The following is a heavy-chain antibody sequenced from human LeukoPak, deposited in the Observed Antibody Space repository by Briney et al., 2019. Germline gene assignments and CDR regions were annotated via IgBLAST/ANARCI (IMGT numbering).Heavy chain of an antibody. CDR1: GFTLSSYS. CDR3: ARRSAAKDAFDI. CDR2: ISSSSSYI. V-gene: IGHV3-21*01. D-gene: IGHD6-25*01. Sequence: GGSLRLSCAASGFTLSSYSMNWVRQAPGKGLEWVSSISSSSSYIYYADSVKGRFTISRDNAKNTLYLQMNSLRAEDTAVYYCARRSAAKDAFDIWGQGTMVTVSS. J-gene: IGHJ3*02.